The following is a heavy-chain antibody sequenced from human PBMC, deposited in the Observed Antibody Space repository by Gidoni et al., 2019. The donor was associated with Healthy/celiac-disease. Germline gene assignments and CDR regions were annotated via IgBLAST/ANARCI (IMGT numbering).Heavy chain of an antibody. Sequence: QVQLQESGPGLVKPSQTLSLTCAVSGGSISSGGSYWDWLRQHPGKGLEWIGYIDYSGSTYYNPSLKSRVTISVDTSKNQFSLKLGSGTAADTAGYYCASTKNSSGYPFLWGQGTLVTVTS. J-gene: IGHJ4*02. V-gene: IGHV4-31*11. CDR2: IDYSGST. CDR1: GGSISSGGSY. D-gene: IGHD3-22*01. CDR3: ASTKNSSGYPFL.